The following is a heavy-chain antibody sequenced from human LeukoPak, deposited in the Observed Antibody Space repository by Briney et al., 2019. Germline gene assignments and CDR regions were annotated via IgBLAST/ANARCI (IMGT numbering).Heavy chain of an antibody. CDR3: AKDLSLYSGYDYL. CDR1: GFTFSSYA. Sequence: TGGSLRLSCAASGFTFSSYAMSWVRQAPGKGLEWVSAISGSGGSTYYADSVKGRFTISRDNSKNTLYLQMNSLRAEDTAVYYCAKDLSLYSGYDYLWGQGTLVTVSS. V-gene: IGHV3-23*01. D-gene: IGHD5-12*01. J-gene: IGHJ5*02. CDR2: ISGSGGST.